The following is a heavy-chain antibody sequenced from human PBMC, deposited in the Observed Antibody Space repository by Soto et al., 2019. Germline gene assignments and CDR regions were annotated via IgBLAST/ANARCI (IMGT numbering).Heavy chain of an antibody. CDR3: ARGRYGDY. J-gene: IGHJ4*02. D-gene: IGHD1-1*01. V-gene: IGHV1-18*01. Sequence: QVHLVQSGAEVKKPGASVKVSCKGSGYTFTSYGITWVRQAPGQGLEWMGWISAHNGNTDYAQKLQGRVTVTRDTPTSTAYMELRSLRSDGTAVYYCARGRYGDYWGQGALVTVSS. CDR1: GYTFTSYG. CDR2: ISAHNGNT.